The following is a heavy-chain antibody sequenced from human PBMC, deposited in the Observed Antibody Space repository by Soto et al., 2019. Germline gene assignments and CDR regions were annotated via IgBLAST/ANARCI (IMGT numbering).Heavy chain of an antibody. CDR3: AREISSSWMDV. CDR1: GYTFTSYD. CDR2: INPNSGVT. D-gene: IGHD6-13*01. Sequence: ASVKVSCKASGYTFTSYDINWVRQATGQGLEWMGWINPNSGVTNYAQRFQAWVTMTRDTSISTAYMELSRLTSDDTAVYYCAREISSSWMDVWGQGTSVTVSS. J-gene: IGHJ6*02. V-gene: IGHV1-2*04.